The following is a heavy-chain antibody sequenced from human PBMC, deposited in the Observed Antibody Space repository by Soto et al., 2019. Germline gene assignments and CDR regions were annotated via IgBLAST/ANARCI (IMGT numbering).Heavy chain of an antibody. CDR2: ISYDGSNK. Sequence: PGGSLRLSCAASGFTFSSYGMHWVRQAPGKGLEWVAVISYDGSNKYYADSVKGRFTISRDNSKNTLYLQMNSLRAEDTAVYYCATTTTEDEMITSCYEHWGQGTLVTVSS. CDR1: GFTFSSYG. D-gene: IGHD2-2*01. CDR3: ATTTTEDEMITSCYEH. J-gene: IGHJ1*01. V-gene: IGHV3-30*03.